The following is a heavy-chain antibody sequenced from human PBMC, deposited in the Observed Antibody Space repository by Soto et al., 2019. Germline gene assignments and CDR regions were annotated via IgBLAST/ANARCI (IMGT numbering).Heavy chain of an antibody. Sequence: PGESLKISCKGSGYSFTSYWIGWVRQMPGKGLEWMGIIYPGDSDTRYSPPFQGQVTISADKSISTAYLQWSSLKASDIAMYYCARWEYSSSSRYFDYWGQGTLVTVSS. CDR3: ARWEYSSSSRYFDY. V-gene: IGHV5-51*01. CDR1: GYSFTSYW. J-gene: IGHJ4*02. CDR2: IYPGDSDT. D-gene: IGHD6-6*01.